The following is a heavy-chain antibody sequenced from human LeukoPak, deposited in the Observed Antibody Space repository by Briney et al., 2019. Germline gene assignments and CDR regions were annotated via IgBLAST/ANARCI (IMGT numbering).Heavy chain of an antibody. D-gene: IGHD2-15*01. CDR3: ARGDTPDCSGGSCRIFDY. CDR1: GGSFSGYY. J-gene: IGHJ4*02. CDR2: INHSGST. Sequence: PSETLSLTCAVYGGSFSGYYWSWIRQPPGKGLEWIGEINHSGSTNYNPSLKSRVTISVDTSKNQFSLKLSSVTAADTAVYYCARGDTPDCSGGSCRIFDYWGQGTLVTVSS. V-gene: IGHV4-34*01.